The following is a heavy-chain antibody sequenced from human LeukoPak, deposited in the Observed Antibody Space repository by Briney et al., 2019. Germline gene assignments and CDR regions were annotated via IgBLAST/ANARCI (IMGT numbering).Heavy chain of an antibody. Sequence: GESMKIACKVAGYSFTSDWINWVRQMPGKGLGWMGRIDPSDSYTNYSPSFQGHVTISADKSISTAYPQWSSLKASDSAMYYWASVTTGPAFWGQGTLVTVSA. CDR1: GYSFTSDW. J-gene: IGHJ4*02. CDR2: IDPSDSYT. D-gene: IGHD1-1*01. CDR3: ASVTTGPAF. V-gene: IGHV5-10-1*01.